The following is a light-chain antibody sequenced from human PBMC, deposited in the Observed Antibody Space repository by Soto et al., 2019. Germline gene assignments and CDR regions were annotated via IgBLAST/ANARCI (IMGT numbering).Light chain of an antibody. J-gene: IGKJ1*01. CDR1: QSVSSN. Sequence: EIVLTQSPGTLSLSPGERATLSCRASQSVSSNLAWYQQKPGQAPRLLIYGASSRATGIPGRFRGSGSGTDFTLTISRLEPEDFAVYSCQQYGSSPTFGQGTKGDIK. CDR2: GAS. CDR3: QQYGSSPT. V-gene: IGKV3-20*01.